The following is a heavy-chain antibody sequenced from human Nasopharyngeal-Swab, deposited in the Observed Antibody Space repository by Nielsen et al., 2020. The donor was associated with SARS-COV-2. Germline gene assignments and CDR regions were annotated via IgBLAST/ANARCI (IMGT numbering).Heavy chain of an antibody. D-gene: IGHD3-16*02. CDR2: IYYSGST. CDR1: RGSIHRRGFF. CDR3: ARGEFGGVIVLDAFDI. J-gene: IGHJ3*02. Sequence: TPSLPPTLSRGSIHRRGFFLSWVRHHPGKGLEWIGYIYYSGSTYYNPSLKSRVTISVDTSKNQFSLKLSSVTAADTAVYYCARGEFGGVIVLDAFDIWGQGTMVTVSS. V-gene: IGHV4-31*03.